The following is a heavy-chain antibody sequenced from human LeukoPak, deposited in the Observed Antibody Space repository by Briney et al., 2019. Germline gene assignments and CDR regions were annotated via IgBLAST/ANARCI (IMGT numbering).Heavy chain of an antibody. D-gene: IGHD3-10*01. J-gene: IGHJ4*02. CDR2: IYTSGST. CDR3: ARVPPTYGSGSYFDY. Sequence: SETLSLTCTVSGGSISSYYWSWIRQPAGKGLEWIGRIYTSGSTNYNPSLKSRVTMSVDTSKNQFSLKPSSVTAADTAVYYCARVPPTYGSGSYFDYWGQGTLVTVSS. CDR1: GGSISSYY. V-gene: IGHV4-4*07.